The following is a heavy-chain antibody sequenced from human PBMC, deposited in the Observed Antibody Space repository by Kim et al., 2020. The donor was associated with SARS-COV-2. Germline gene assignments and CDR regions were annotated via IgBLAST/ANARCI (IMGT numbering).Heavy chain of an antibody. V-gene: IGHV1-8*01. D-gene: IGHD6-6*01. J-gene: IGHJ4*02. CDR3: ARGLPTLYSSSSPTFDY. Sequence: QGRVTMTRNTSISTAYMELSSLRSEDTAVYYCARGLPTLYSSSSPTFDYWGQGTLVTVSS.